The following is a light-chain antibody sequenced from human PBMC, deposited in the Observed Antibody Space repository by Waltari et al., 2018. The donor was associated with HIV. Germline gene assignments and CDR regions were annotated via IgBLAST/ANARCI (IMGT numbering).Light chain of an antibody. CDR1: SSDIGGYNY. V-gene: IGLV2-8*01. CDR2: EVT. J-gene: IGLJ2*01. Sequence: QSALTQPPSASGSPGQSVTMSCTGTSSDIGGYNYVSWYQQHPGKAPQLIMTEVTNRPSGVPDRFSGSKSGNTASLTVSGLQAEDEAHYYCSSYAPTNKFYVLFGGGTTLTVL. CDR3: SSYAPTNKFYVL.